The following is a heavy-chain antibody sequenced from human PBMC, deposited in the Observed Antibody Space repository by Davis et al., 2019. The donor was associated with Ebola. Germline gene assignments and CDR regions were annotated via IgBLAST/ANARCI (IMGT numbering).Heavy chain of an antibody. Sequence: GGSLRLSCAASGFTFSKYWMNWVRQAPGKGLEWVGNIKEDGSQTNYVESVKGRFTISRDNAKNSLYLQMNSLRAEDTAVYYCARDGDIVVVDGMDVWGKGTTVTVSS. CDR2: IKEDGSQT. CDR1: GFTFSKYW. CDR3: ARDGDIVVVDGMDV. D-gene: IGHD2-15*01. J-gene: IGHJ6*04. V-gene: IGHV3-7*01.